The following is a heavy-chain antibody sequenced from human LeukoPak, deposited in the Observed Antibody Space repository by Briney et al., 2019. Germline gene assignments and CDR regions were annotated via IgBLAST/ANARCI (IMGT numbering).Heavy chain of an antibody. Sequence: SETLSLTCSVSGMSIPSRHYWGWIRQPPGKGLEWIGSTSHSDSPYYNPSLESRVTISLDTSRNQFSLKLTSVTAADTAVYYCARDFGETSLPNWFDPWGQGTLVIVSS. CDR2: TSHSDSP. CDR1: GMSIPSRHY. D-gene: IGHD3-16*01. CDR3: ARDFGETSLPNWFDP. V-gene: IGHV4-38-2*02. J-gene: IGHJ5*02.